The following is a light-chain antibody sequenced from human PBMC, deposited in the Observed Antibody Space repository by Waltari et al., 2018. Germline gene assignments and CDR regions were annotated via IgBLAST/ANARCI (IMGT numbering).Light chain of an antibody. Sequence: ELVLTQSPGPLSLSPGERATLSCRASQSVSRALAWYQQKPGQAPRLLIYGASNRATGIPDRFSGSGSGTDFSLTISSLEPEDFAVYYCQHYLRLPATFGQGTKVEIK. J-gene: IGKJ1*01. V-gene: IGKV3-20*01. CDR1: QSVSRA. CDR3: QHYLRLPAT. CDR2: GAS.